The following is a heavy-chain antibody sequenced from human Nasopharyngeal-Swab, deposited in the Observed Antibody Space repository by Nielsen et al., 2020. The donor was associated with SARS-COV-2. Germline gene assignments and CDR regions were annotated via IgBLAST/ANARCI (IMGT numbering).Heavy chain of an antibody. V-gene: IGHV5-51*01. CDR1: GYSFTSYW. CDR2: IYPGDSDT. D-gene: IGHD1-26*01. J-gene: IGHJ4*02. CDR3: ARVKDGHRGSFDY. Sequence: KVSCKGSGYSFTSYWIGWVRQMPGKGLEWMGIIYPGDSDTRYSPSFQGQVTIPADKSISTAYLQWSSLKASDTAMYYCARVKDGHRGSFDYWGQGTLVTVSS.